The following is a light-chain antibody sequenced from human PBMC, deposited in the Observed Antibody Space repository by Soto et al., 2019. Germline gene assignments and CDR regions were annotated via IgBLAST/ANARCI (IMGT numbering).Light chain of an antibody. Sequence: QSALTQPPSASGSPGQSVTISCTGTSSDVGGYNFVSWYQQHPGKAPKLMIYEVSERPSVVPDRFSGSKSGNTASLTASGLQEDDEADYYCSSYAGSNIVVFGGGTKLTVL. CDR3: SSYAGSNIVV. CDR2: EVS. J-gene: IGLJ2*01. CDR1: SSDVGGYNF. V-gene: IGLV2-8*01.